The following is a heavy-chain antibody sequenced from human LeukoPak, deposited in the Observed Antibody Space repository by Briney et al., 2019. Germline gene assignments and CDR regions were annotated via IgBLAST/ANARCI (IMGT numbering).Heavy chain of an antibody. CDR2: IWYDGSNK. CDR3: AREAGIAAVVLDY. V-gene: IGHV3-33*01. D-gene: IGHD6-13*01. J-gene: IGHJ4*02. CDR1: GFTFSSYG. Sequence: GGSLRLSCAASGFTFSSYGMHWVRQAPGKGLEWVAVIWYDGSNKYYADSVKGRFTISRDNSKNTLYLQRNSLRGEDTAVYYCAREAGIAAVVLDYWGQGTLVTVSS.